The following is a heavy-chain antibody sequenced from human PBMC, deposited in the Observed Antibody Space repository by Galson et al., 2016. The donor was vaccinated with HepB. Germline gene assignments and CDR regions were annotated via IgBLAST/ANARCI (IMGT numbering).Heavy chain of an antibody. J-gene: IGHJ4*02. D-gene: IGHD6-25*01. CDR3: ARDTDSGSRADW. Sequence: SLRLSCAASGFTVSDNYMSWVRQAPGKGLEWVSIIYSAGDTYYADSVRGRFTVSRDDSKNILYLQMNRLGPEDTAVYYCARDTDSGSRADWWGQGTLVTVSS. CDR2: IYSAGDT. V-gene: IGHV3-53*01. CDR1: GFTVSDNY.